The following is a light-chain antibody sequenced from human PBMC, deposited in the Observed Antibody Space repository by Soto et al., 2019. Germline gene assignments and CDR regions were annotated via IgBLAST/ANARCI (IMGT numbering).Light chain of an antibody. Sequence: DIQMTQSPSTLSASIGDRVTITCRASRNICSWLACYQQIAGQAPNPLIYNASTLEAGVPSRVSGSASGTEFTLTISCLQHDDFATYYCQQHANYPITFGGGTEV. J-gene: IGKJ4*01. CDR3: QQHANYPIT. CDR1: RNICSW. CDR2: NAS. V-gene: IGKV1-5*03.